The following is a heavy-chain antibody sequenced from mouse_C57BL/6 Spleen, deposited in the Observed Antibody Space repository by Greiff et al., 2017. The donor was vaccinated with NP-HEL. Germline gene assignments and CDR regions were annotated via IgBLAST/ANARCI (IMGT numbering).Heavy chain of an antibody. Sequence: VQLQQSGAELVRPGTSVKVSCKASGYAFTNYLIEWVKQRPGQGLEWIGVINPGSGGTNYNEKFKGKATLTADKSSSTAYMQLSSLTSEDSAVYFCAREGYGSSSYAMDYWGQGTSVTVSS. J-gene: IGHJ4*01. D-gene: IGHD1-1*01. V-gene: IGHV1-54*01. CDR1: GYAFTNYL. CDR3: AREGYGSSSYAMDY. CDR2: INPGSGGT.